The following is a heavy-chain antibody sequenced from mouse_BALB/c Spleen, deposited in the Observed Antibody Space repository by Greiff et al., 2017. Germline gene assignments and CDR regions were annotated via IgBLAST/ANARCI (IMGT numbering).Heavy chain of an antibody. V-gene: IGHV5-6-5*01. CDR1: GFTFSSYA. CDR3: ARGGDYDPFDY. Sequence: EVMLVESGGGLVKPGGSLKLSCAASGFTFSSYAMSWVRQTPEKRLEWVASISSGGSTYYPDSVKGRFTISRDNARNILYLQMSSLRSEDTAMYYCARGGDYDPFDYWGQGTTLTVSS. CDR2: ISSGGST. J-gene: IGHJ2*01. D-gene: IGHD2-4*01.